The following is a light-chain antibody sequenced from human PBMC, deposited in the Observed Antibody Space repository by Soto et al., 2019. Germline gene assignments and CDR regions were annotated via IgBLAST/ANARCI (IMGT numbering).Light chain of an antibody. J-gene: IGKJ5*01. CDR2: DAS. CDR3: QQRSNWLT. V-gene: IGKV3-11*01. CDR1: QSVRSY. Sequence: EIVLTQSPATLSLSPGERATLSCRASQSVRSYLAWYQHKPGQAPRLLIYDASNRATGIPARFSGSGSGTDFALNISSLEPEDFAVYYCQQRSNWLTFRQGTRLEIK.